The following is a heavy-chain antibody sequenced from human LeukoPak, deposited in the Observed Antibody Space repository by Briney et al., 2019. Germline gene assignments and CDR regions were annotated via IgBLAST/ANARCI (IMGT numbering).Heavy chain of an antibody. CDR3: ATDIVVVPAAKGWNDY. V-gene: IGHV3-48*03. J-gene: IGHJ4*02. Sequence: PGGSLRLSCAASGFTFSSYEMNWVRQAPGKGLEWVSYISSSGSTIYYADSVKGRFTISRDNAKNSLYLQMNSLRAEDTAVYCCATDIVVVPAAKGWNDYWGQGTLVTVSS. D-gene: IGHD2-2*01. CDR1: GFTFSSYE. CDR2: ISSSGSTI.